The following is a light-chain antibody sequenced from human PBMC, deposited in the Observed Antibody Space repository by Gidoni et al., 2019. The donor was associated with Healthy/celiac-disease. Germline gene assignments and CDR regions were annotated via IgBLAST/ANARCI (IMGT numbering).Light chain of an antibody. Sequence: EIVMTQSPATLSVSPGERATLSCRASQSVSSNLALYQQKPGQAPRLLIYGASTRATGIPARFSGSGSGKEFTLTISSLQSEDFAVYDCQQYNNWPYTFGQGTKLEIK. CDR2: GAS. CDR1: QSVSSN. CDR3: QQYNNWPYT. V-gene: IGKV3-15*01. J-gene: IGKJ2*01.